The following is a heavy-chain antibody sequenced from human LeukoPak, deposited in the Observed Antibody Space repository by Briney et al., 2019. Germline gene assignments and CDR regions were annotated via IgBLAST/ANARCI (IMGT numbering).Heavy chain of an antibody. D-gene: IGHD3-16*01. J-gene: IGHJ3*02. CDR3: ARHDSRFERAFDI. V-gene: IGHV4-34*01. CDR2: INHSGST. Sequence: SETLSLTCAVYGGSFSGYYWSWIRQPPGKGLEWIGEINHSGSTNYNPSLKSRVTISVDTSKNQFSLKLSSVTAADTAVYYCARHDSRFERAFDIWGQGTMVTVSS. CDR1: GGSFSGYY.